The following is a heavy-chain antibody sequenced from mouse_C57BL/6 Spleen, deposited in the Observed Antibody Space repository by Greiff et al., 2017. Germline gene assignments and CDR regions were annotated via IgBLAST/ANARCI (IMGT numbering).Heavy chain of an antibody. D-gene: IGHD4-1*01. J-gene: IGHJ2*01. Sequence: EVKLQESEGGLVQPGSSMTLSCTASGFTFSDYYMAWVRQVPEKGLEWVANINYDGSSTYYLDSLKSRFIISRDNAKNMLYLQMSSLKSEDTATYYCARESITGTGFDYWGQGTTLTVSS. CDR1: GFTFSDYY. CDR2: INYDGSST. CDR3: ARESITGTGFDY. V-gene: IGHV5-16*01.